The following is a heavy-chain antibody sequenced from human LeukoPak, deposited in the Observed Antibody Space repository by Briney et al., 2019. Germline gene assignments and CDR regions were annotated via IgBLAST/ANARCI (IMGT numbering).Heavy chain of an antibody. Sequence: GGSLRLSWPPSGFTFSSYAMGWARQPPGRGREWASPMRGGGGSTYYADSVKGRFTISRDNSKNTLYLQMNSLRAEDTAVYYCAKSKGWFGELSPFDYWGQGTLVTVSS. CDR1: GFTFSSYA. CDR2: MRGGGGST. J-gene: IGHJ4*02. D-gene: IGHD3-10*01. CDR3: AKSKGWFGELSPFDY. V-gene: IGHV3-23*01.